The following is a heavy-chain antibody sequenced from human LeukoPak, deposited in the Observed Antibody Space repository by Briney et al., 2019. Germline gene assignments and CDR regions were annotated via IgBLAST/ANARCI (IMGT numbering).Heavy chain of an antibody. CDR1: GYTFTSYG. J-gene: IGHJ4*02. CDR2: INPSGGST. V-gene: IGHV1-46*01. D-gene: IGHD3-22*01. Sequence: ASVKVSCKASGYTFTSYGISWVRQAPGQGLEWMGIINPSGGSTSYAQRFQGRVTMTRDMSTSTVYVELSSLRSEDTAVYYCAREVGYYDSSGYLDYWGQGTLVTVSS. CDR3: AREVGYYDSSGYLDY.